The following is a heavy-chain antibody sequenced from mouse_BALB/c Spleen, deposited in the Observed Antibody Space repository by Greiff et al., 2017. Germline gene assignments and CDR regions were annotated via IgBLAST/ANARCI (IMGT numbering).Heavy chain of an antibody. V-gene: IGHV3-2*02. CDR1: GFSITSYYA. J-gene: IGHJ3*01. CDR3: ARSGYRYERFAY. D-gene: IGHD2-14*01. Sequence: EVQLQESGPGLVKPSQSLSLTCTVTGFSITSYYAWYWIRQCPGNKLEWMGYISYSGSTSYNPSLKSRISITRDTSKNQFFLQLNSVTTEDTATYYCARSGYRYERFAYWGQGTLVTVSA. CDR2: ISYSGST.